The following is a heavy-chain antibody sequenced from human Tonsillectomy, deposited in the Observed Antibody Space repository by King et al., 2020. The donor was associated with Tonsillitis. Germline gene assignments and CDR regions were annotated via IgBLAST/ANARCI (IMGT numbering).Heavy chain of an antibody. CDR3: ARDHDSSGYYYVIDY. D-gene: IGHD3-22*01. J-gene: IGHJ4*02. Sequence: FQLVQSGAEVKKPGASVKVSCKASGYTFTGYYIYWVRQAPGQGVEWMGWINPNSGGTHYAQRFQGRVSMTRDTSISTAYMELNRLRSDDTAVYFCARDHDSSGYYYVIDYWGQGTLVTVSS. CDR2: INPNSGGT. V-gene: IGHV1-2*02. CDR1: GYTFTGYY.